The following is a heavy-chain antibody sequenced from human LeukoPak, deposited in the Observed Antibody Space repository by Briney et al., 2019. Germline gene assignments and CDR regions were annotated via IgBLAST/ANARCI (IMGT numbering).Heavy chain of an antibody. V-gene: IGHV3-30*18. CDR1: GFTFSTCG. CDR3: AKDWGYSDLENAFDI. Sequence: GGSLRLSCAASGFTFSTCGMHWVRQAPGKGLEWVAVISFDGSNKYYADSVKGRFTISRDNSMNTLYLQMNSLRAEDTAVYYCAKDWGYSDLENAFDIWGQGTMVTVSS. J-gene: IGHJ3*02. CDR2: ISFDGSNK. D-gene: IGHD5-12*01.